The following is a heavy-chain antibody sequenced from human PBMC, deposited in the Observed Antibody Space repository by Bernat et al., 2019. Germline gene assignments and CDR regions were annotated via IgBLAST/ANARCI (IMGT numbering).Heavy chain of an antibody. V-gene: IGHV4-61*02. CDR3: ARENYYGSGSYF. D-gene: IGHD3-10*01. Sequence: QVQLQESGPGLVKPSQTLSLTCTVSGGSISSGSYYWSWIRQPAGKGLEWIGRIYTSGSTNYNHSLKSRVTISVDTSKNQFSLKLSSVTAADTAVYYCARENYYGSGSYFWGQGTLVTVSS. J-gene: IGHJ4*02. CDR1: GGSISSGSYY. CDR2: IYTSGST.